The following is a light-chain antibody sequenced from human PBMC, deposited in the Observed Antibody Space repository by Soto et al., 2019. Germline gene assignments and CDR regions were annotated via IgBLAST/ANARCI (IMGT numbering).Light chain of an antibody. V-gene: IGKV3-11*01. Sequence: EIVLTQSPATLSLSPGERATLSCRASQSVSSYLAWYQQKPGQAPRLLIHDASIRATGIPARFSGSGSGTAFTLTISSLEPEDFAVYYGQQRTNWWTFGQGTKVEIK. CDR3: QQRTNWWT. CDR2: DAS. CDR1: QSVSSY. J-gene: IGKJ1*01.